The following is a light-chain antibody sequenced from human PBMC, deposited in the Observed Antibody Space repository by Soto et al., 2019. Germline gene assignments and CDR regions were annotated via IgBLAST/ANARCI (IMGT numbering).Light chain of an antibody. Sequence: QPVLTQPASVSGSPGQSITISCTGTSSDVGSYNLVSWYRQHPGKAPKLMIYEVSKRPSGVSNRFSGSKSGNTASLTISGLQAEDEADYYCCSYAGSSTLKVVFGGGTKLNVL. V-gene: IGLV2-23*02. CDR3: CSYAGSSTLKVV. CDR1: SSDVGSYNL. CDR2: EVS. J-gene: IGLJ2*01.